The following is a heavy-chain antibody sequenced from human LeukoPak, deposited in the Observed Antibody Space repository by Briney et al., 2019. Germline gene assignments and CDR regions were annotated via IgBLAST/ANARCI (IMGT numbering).Heavy chain of an antibody. CDR3: AREGGGYYDSSGTADFDY. J-gene: IGHJ4*02. V-gene: IGHV3-30-3*01. CDR1: GFTFSSFT. CDR2: ISYDGSNR. Sequence: GGSLRLSCAASGFTFSSFTMNWVRQAPGKGLEWVAVISYDGSNRYYADSVKGRFTISRDNSKNTLYLQMNSLRAEDTAVYYCAREGGGYYDSSGTADFDYWGQGTLVTVSS. D-gene: IGHD3-22*01.